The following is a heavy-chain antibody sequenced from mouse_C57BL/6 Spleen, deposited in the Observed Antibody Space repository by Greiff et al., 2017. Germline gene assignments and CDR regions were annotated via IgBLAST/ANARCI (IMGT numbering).Heavy chain of an antibody. V-gene: IGHV1-62-2*01. J-gene: IGHJ2*01. CDR1: GYTFTEYT. Sequence: VKLVESGAELVKPGASVKLSCKASGYTFTEYTIHWVKQRSGQGLEWIGWFYPGSGSIKYNEKFKDKATLTADKSSSTVYMELSRLTSEDSAVYFCARHAPYYYGSPYYFDYWGQGTTLTVSS. D-gene: IGHD1-1*01. CDR3: ARHAPYYYGSPYYFDY. CDR2: FYPGSGSI.